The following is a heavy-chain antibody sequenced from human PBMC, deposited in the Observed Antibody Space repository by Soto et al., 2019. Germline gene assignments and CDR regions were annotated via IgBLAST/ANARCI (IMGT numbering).Heavy chain of an antibody. CDR2: ISAYNGNI. CDR3: ARRSGSYYYYYGMDV. CDR1: GYTFTSYG. V-gene: IGHV1-18*01. Sequence: ASVKVSCKASGYTFTSYGISWVRQAPGQGLEWMGWISAYNGNINYAQKLQGRVTMTTDTSTSTAYMELRSLRSDDTAVYYCARRSGSYYYYYGMDVWGQGTTVTVSS. J-gene: IGHJ6*02. D-gene: IGHD3-10*01.